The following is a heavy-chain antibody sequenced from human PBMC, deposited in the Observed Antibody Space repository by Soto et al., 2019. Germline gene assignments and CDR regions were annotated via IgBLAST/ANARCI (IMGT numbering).Heavy chain of an antibody. J-gene: IGHJ4*02. D-gene: IGHD4-17*01. Sequence: PSETLSLTCTVSGGSISSGGYYWSWIRQHPGKGLEWIGYIYYSGSTYYNPSPKSRVTISVDTSKNQFSLKLSSVTAADTAVYYCASRTHETTVLDYRGQGTLVTVS. CDR1: GGSISSGGYY. V-gene: IGHV4-31*03. CDR2: IYYSGST. CDR3: ASRTHETTVLDY.